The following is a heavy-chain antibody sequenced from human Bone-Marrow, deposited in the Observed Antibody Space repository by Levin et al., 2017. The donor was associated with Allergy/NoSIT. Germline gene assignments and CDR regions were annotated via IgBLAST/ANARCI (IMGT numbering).Heavy chain of an antibody. V-gene: IGHV3-23*01. CDR1: GFIFADYA. CDR2: LDGSSGKT. D-gene: IGHD4-17*01. Sequence: GESLKISCTISGFIFADYAMNWVRQAPGRGLEWVSSLDGSSGKTHYADAVKGRFTISREYSKNTLFLQMNSLIVEDTARYYCAKAGTTVMLDYSYLDVWGEGTAVTVSS. CDR3: AKAGTTVMLDYSYLDV. J-gene: IGHJ6*03.